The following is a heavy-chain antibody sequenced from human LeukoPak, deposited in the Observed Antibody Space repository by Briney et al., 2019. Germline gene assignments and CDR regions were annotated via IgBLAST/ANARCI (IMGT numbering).Heavy chain of an antibody. CDR1: GXTXSXXA. CDR2: XSYDGSNK. CDR3: ARERTDPAAGHRVFDY. Sequence: XXXXGXTXSXXAMXWXXXAXXXGLXXVAVXSYDGSNKYYADSVKGRFTISRDNSKNTLYLQMNSLRAEDTAVYYCARERTDPAAGHRVFDYWGQGTLVTVSS. V-gene: IGHV3-30-3*01. D-gene: IGHD6-13*01. J-gene: IGHJ4*02.